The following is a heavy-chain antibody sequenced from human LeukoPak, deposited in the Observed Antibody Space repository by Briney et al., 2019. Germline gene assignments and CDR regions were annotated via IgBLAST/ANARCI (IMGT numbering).Heavy chain of an antibody. CDR1: GFTFSSYS. CDR2: ISSSSSYI. J-gene: IGHJ6*02. Sequence: KPGGSLRLSCAASGFTFSSYSMNWVRQAPGKGLEWVSSISSSSSYIYYADSVKGRFTISRDNAKNSLYLQMNSLRAEDTAVYYCARDPPPSIAAAGIWFYYYGMDVWGQGTTVTVSS. V-gene: IGHV3-21*01. CDR3: ARDPPPSIAAAGIWFYYYGMDV. D-gene: IGHD6-13*01.